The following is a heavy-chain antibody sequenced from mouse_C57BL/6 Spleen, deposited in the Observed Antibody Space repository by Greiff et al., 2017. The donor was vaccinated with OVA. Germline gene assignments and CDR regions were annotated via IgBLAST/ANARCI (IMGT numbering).Heavy chain of an antibody. CDR2: INYDGSST. J-gene: IGHJ1*03. CDR3: ARGYGNSGGYFDV. V-gene: IGHV5-16*01. Sequence: EVQLVESEGGLVQPGSSMKLSCTASGFTFSDYYMAWVRQVPEKGLEWVANINYDGSSTYYLDSLKSRFIISRDNAKNILYLQMSSLKSEDTATYYCARGYGNSGGYFDVWGTGTTVTVSS. D-gene: IGHD2-1*01. CDR1: GFTFSDYY.